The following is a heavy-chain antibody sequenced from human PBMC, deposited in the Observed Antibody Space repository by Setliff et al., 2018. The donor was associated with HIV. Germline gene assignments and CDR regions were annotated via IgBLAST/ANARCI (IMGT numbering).Heavy chain of an antibody. CDR3: ARVSGVGYNGNAEEY. D-gene: IGHD1-1*01. J-gene: IGHJ4*02. CDR1: GFSLSGYA. Sequence: GGSLRLSCAASGFSLSGYAMHWVRQAPDKGPEWVSIISYDGSRTYYAESVKGRFTISRDNAKNSLYLQMNSLRVEDTALYYCARVSGVGYNGNAEEYWGQGTLVTVSS. V-gene: IGHV3-30*04. CDR2: ISYDGSRT.